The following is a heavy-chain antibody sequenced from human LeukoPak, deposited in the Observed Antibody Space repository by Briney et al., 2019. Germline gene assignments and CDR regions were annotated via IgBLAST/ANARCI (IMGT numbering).Heavy chain of an antibody. CDR1: GFTVTTNY. Sequence: GGSLRLSCAASGFTVTTNYMTWVRQAPGKGLEWVSGIHGDGRTYYADSVKGRFTISRDSSKNTLYLQMKSLRAEDTAVYYCATTGGYWTGIFDRWGQGTLVTVSS. CDR3: ATTGGYWTGIFDR. V-gene: IGHV3-53*01. CDR2: IHGDGRT. D-gene: IGHD2-8*02. J-gene: IGHJ4*02.